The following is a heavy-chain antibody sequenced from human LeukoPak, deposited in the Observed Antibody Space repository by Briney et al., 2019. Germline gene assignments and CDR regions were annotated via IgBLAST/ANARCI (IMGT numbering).Heavy chain of an antibody. CDR2: IDWDDDK. CDR3: ARTHYDFWSGPRDYYYGMDV. CDR1: GCSLSTSVMC. V-gene: IGHV2-70*11. D-gene: IGHD3-3*01. J-gene: IGHJ6*02. Sequence: SGPTLVKPTQTLTLTCTFSGCSLSTSVMCVSWIRHPPGKALEWLARIDWDDDKYYSTSLKTRLTISKDTSKNQVVLTMTNMDPVDKATYYCARTHYDFWSGPRDYYYGMDVWGQGTTVTVSS.